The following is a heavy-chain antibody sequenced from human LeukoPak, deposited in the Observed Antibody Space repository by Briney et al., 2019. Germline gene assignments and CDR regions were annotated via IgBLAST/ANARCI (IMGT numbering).Heavy chain of an antibody. CDR1: GFTFSNYW. J-gene: IGHJ4*02. CDR3: VRSLRSADF. V-gene: IGHV3-74*01. CDR2: ISTDGKST. Sequence: GGSLRLSCVASGFTFSNYWMLWVRQAPGKGLMWVSLISTDGKSTRYADSVKGRFTISRDNAKNTLFLQMDSLRPEDTAVYYCVRSLRSADFWGQGTLVTVSS.